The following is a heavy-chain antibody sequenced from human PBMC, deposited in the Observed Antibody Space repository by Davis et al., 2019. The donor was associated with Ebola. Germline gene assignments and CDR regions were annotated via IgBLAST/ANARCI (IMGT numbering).Heavy chain of an antibody. D-gene: IGHD5-18*01. Sequence: PGGSLRLSCAASGFTFSDHYMDWVRQAPGKGLEWVARTRNKANSYTTEYAPSVKGRFTISRDASENSHYLQMNSLKTEDTAVYYCARGSVGTAFRAFDIWGQGTMVTVSS. CDR1: GFTFSDHY. CDR3: ARGSVGTAFRAFDI. V-gene: IGHV3-72*01. CDR2: TRNKANSYTT. J-gene: IGHJ3*02.